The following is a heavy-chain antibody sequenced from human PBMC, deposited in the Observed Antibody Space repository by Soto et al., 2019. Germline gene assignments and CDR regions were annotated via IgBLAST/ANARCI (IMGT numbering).Heavy chain of an antibody. D-gene: IGHD3-16*01. CDR3: ARGQEVWWNAGPLGLHGLDV. V-gene: IGHV1-8*01. Sequence: QVQLVQSGAEVKKSGASVKVSCKASRYTFISYDINWVRQATGQGLEWMGWMNPNSGNTGYAQKFQGRITMLRNTSTNTAYMELRSLRSEDTAVYYGARGQEVWWNAGPLGLHGLDVWGQGTTVTVSS. CDR2: MNPNSGNT. J-gene: IGHJ6*02. CDR1: RYTFISYD.